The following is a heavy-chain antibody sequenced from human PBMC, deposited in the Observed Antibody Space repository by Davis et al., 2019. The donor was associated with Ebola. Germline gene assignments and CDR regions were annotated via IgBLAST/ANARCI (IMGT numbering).Heavy chain of an antibody. CDR3: AKLASMTVVLRVFDY. D-gene: IGHD3-22*01. V-gene: IGHV3-23*01. CDR2: ISGSGGST. Sequence: GESLKISCAASGFTFSSYAMSWVRQAPGKGLEWVSAISGSGGSTYYADSVKGRFTISRDNFKNTLYLQMNSLRAEDTAVYYCAKLASMTVVLRVFDYWGQGTLVIVSS. CDR1: GFTFSSYA. J-gene: IGHJ4*02.